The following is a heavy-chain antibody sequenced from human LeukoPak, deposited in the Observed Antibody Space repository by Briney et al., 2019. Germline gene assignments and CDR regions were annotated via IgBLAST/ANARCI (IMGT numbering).Heavy chain of an antibody. V-gene: IGHV3-48*01. D-gene: IGHD6-13*01. CDR3: AKELRPAAADLDY. CDR1: GFTFSTYA. J-gene: IGHJ4*02. CDR2: FGSTGTI. Sequence: GGSLRLSCAASGFTFSTYAMNWIRQAPGKGLEWVAYFGSTGTIHYADSVKGRFTISRDNSKNTLYLQMNSLRAEDTAVYYCAKELRPAAADLDYWGQGTLVTVSS.